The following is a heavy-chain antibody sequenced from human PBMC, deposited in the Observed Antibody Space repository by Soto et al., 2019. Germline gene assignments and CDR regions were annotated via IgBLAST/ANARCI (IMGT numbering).Heavy chain of an antibody. J-gene: IGHJ6*02. CDR3: AKEGWGCSGGSCYADYYYYGMDV. D-gene: IGHD2-15*01. CDR2: ISGSGGST. Sequence: GGSLRLSCAASGFTFSSYAMSWVRQAPGKGLEWVSVISGSGGSTYYADSVKGRFTISRDNSKNTLYLQMNSLRAEDTAVYYCAKEGWGCSGGSCYADYYYYGMDVWGQGTTVTVSS. CDR1: GFTFSSYA. V-gene: IGHV3-23*01.